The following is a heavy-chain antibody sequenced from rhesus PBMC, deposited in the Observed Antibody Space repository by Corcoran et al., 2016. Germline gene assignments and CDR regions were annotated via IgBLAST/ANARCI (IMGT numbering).Heavy chain of an antibody. V-gene: IGHV4-143*01. J-gene: IGHJ6*01. CDR2: VYGNRASP. CDR1: GGSISGYHN. CDR3: ARQGYTDHLGGLDS. D-gene: IGHD2-39*02. Sequence: QVQLQESGPGLVKPSETLSLTCTVTGGSISGYHNRHVIRQAPGQGLEWLGGVYGNRASPNYNPSLKSRVTISQDTSKNQFSLRLTSVTAADTAVYYCARQGYTDHLGGLDSWGQGVVVTVSS.